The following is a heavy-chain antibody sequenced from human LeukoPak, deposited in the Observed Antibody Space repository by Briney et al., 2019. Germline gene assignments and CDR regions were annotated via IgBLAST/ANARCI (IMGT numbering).Heavy chain of an antibody. CDR3: ARDGYSGSYYLLGY. CDR1: GYTFTDYY. Sequence: ASVKVSCKASGYTFTDYYIHWVRQAPGQGLEWMGWINPNSGASNYAQKFQGRVTMTRDTSISTAYMELSRLRSDDTAVYYCARDGYSGSYYLLGYWGQGTLVTVSS. CDR2: INPNSGAS. D-gene: IGHD1-26*01. V-gene: IGHV1-2*02. J-gene: IGHJ4*02.